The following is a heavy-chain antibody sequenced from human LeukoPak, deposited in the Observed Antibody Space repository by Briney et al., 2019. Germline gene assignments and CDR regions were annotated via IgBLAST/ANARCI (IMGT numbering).Heavy chain of an antibody. Sequence: PGGSLRLSCAASGFTFSSYAMHWVRQAPGKELEWVAVISYDGSNKYYADSVKGRFTISRDNSKNTLYLQMNSLRAEDTAVYYCAKDREGYGDYYYGVDVWGQGTTVTVSS. J-gene: IGHJ6*02. CDR1: GFTFSSYA. CDR2: ISYDGSNK. CDR3: AKDREGYGDYYYGVDV. D-gene: IGHD4-17*01. V-gene: IGHV3-30-3*01.